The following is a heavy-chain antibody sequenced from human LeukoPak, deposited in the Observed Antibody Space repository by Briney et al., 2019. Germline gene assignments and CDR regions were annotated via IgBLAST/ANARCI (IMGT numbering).Heavy chain of an antibody. D-gene: IGHD5-24*01. J-gene: IGHJ4*02. V-gene: IGHV4-39*07. CDR1: GGSISSSSYY. CDR3: ARGRRRIVATIVFDY. Sequence: SETLSLTCTVSGGSISSSSYYWGWIRQPPGKGLEWIGSIYYSGSTYYNPSLKSRVTISVDTSKNQFSLKLSSVTAADTAVYYCARGRRRIVATIVFDYWGQGTLVTVSS. CDR2: IYYSGST.